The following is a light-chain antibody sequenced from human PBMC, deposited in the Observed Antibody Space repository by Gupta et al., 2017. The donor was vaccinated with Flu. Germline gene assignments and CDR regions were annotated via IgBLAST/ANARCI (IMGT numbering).Light chain of an antibody. CDR3: QQSYSTSSWT. V-gene: IGKV1-39*01. CDR2: SSS. J-gene: IGKJ1*01. CDR1: QSINNY. Sequence: DWVTITCPASQSINNYLYCYQQKPGKHPHHLIYSSSTLQSSVPSRFISSGSCTDLTLTIISLQPDDFATFYCQQSYSTSSWTFGQGTKVEIK.